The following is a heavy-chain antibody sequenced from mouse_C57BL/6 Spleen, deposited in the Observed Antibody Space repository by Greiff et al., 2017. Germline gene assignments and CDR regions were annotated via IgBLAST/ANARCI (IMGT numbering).Heavy chain of an antibody. J-gene: IGHJ3*01. CDR1: GYTFTSYG. CDR2: IYPRSGNT. CDR3: ARALSFAY. V-gene: IGHV1-81*01. D-gene: IGHD6-2*01. Sequence: QVQLQQSGAELARPGASVKLSCKASGYTFTSYGISWVKQRTGQGLEWIGEIYPRSGNTYYTEKFKGKATLTADKSSSTAYMELRSLTSEDSAVYFCARALSFAYWGQGTLVTVSA.